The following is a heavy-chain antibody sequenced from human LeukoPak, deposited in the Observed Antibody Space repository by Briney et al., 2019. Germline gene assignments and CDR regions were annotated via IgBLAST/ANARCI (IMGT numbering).Heavy chain of an antibody. Sequence: SETLSLTCTVSGGSISSDYWSWIRQPPGKGLEWIGYIYRFGKTVYNPPLRRRVTLSLNTSKKQLFLTMTPVTAADTGVVFLWGRGQSYFRDWGQGTLVTVSS. CDR2: IYRFGKT. V-gene: IGHV4-4*08. D-gene: IGHD3-10*02. J-gene: IGHJ1*01. CDR3: WGRGQSYFRD. CDR1: GGSISSDY.